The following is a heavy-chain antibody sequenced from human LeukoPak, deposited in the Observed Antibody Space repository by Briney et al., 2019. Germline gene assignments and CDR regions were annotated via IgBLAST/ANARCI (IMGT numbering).Heavy chain of an antibody. V-gene: IGHV3-7*01. Sequence: GGSLRLSCAASGFTFSSYWMSWVRQAPGKGLEWVASRNEDGSDKYYVDSVKGRFTISRDNAKNSLYLQMNSLRAEDTAVYYCAKESELLWFGELSYFDYWGQGTLVTVSS. CDR3: AKESELLWFGELSYFDY. J-gene: IGHJ4*02. CDR2: RNEDGSDK. D-gene: IGHD3-10*01. CDR1: GFTFSSYW.